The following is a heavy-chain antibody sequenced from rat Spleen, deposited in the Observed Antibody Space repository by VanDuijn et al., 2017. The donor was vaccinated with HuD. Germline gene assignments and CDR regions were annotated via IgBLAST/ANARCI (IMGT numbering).Heavy chain of an antibody. CDR2: ITNTGGST. V-gene: IGHV5-25*01. D-gene: IGHD4-3*01. CDR3: ARRFDFDY. J-gene: IGHJ2*01. Sequence: EVQLVESGGGLVQPGRSMKLSCAASGFTFSNYYMAWVRQAPTKGLEWVASITNTGGSTYYPDSVKGRFTISRDNAKSTLYLQMNSLRSEDTATYYCARRFDFDYWGQGVMVTVSS. CDR1: GFTFSNYY.